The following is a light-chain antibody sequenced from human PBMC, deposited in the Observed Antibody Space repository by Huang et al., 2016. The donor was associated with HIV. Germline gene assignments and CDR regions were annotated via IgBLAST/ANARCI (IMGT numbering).Light chain of an antibody. CDR3: QQSYSTPHT. Sequence: DIQMTQSPSSLSASVGERVTISCRASRSVRSYVSWYQLRPGKIPKRLIHSASTLQSGVPSRFSGRGSGTDFTFTISRLQPEDFATYYCQQSYSTPHTFGGGTKVDI. CDR2: SAS. V-gene: IGKV1-39*01. J-gene: IGKJ4*01. CDR1: RSVRSY.